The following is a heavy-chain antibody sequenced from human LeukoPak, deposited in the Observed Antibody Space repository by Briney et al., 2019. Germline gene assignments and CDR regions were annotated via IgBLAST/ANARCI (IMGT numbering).Heavy chain of an antibody. Sequence: ASVKVSCKASGYTFTSYAMNWVRQAPGQGLEWMGWINTNTGNPTYAQGFTGRFVFSLDTSVSTAYLQISSLKAEDTAVYYCARKEIVVVVAATEDYYYYGMDVWGQGTTVTVSS. J-gene: IGHJ6*02. CDR1: GYTFTSYA. CDR3: ARKEIVVVVAATEDYYYYGMDV. D-gene: IGHD2-15*01. V-gene: IGHV7-4-1*02. CDR2: INTNTGNP.